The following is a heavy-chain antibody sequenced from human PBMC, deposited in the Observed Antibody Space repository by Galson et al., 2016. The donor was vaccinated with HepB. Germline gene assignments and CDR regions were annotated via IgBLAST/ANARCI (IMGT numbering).Heavy chain of an antibody. CDR2: IYHTGST. D-gene: IGHD6-19*01. CDR3: ARSTAVSGRRAWGYLDP. J-gene: IGHJ5*02. Sequence: SETLSLTCTLSGGSIDTVAFYWAWIRQTPGKGLEWIGSIYHTGSTYLSASLKSRVIMSVDKSMTKFSLTLRSLTVADSAVYYCARSTAVSGRRAWGYLDPRGQGTLVSVSS. CDR1: GGSIDTVAFY. V-gene: IGHV4-39*01.